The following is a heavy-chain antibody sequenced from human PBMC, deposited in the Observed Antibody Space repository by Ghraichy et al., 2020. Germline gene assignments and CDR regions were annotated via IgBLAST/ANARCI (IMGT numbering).Heavy chain of an antibody. CDR2: ISYDGSKK. J-gene: IGHJ4*02. CDR3: ARSSGRYGGNLDY. V-gene: IGHV3-30-3*01. Sequence: SCAASGFTFSSFATHWVRQAPGTGLEWVALISYDGSKKYYADSVKGRFTISRDNSKNTLYLQMNSLRPEDTAVYYCARSSGRYGGNLDYWGQGTLVTVSS. D-gene: IGHD4-23*01. CDR1: GFTFSSFA.